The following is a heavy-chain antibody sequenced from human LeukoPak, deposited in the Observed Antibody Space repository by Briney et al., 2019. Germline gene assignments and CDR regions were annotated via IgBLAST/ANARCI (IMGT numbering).Heavy chain of an antibody. D-gene: IGHD4-11*01. Sequence: SETLSLTCTVSGGSISGYYWTWIRQLPGKGLEWIGDIYNSGITNYNPSPKSRVTASVDTSKNHFSLRLTSVTAADTAVYYCARSVPSLDYLFDSWGHGTLVTVSS. CDR2: IYNSGIT. CDR3: ARSVPSLDYLFDS. J-gene: IGHJ5*01. CDR1: GGSISGYY. V-gene: IGHV4-59*08.